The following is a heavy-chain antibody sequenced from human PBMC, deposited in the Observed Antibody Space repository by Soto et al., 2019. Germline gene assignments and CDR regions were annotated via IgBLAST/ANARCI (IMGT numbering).Heavy chain of an antibody. CDR1: GGSISSYY. D-gene: IGHD2-8*01. J-gene: IGHJ6*03. Sequence: SETLSLTCTVSGGSISSYYWSWIRQPPGKGLEWIGYIYYSGSTNYNPSLKSRVTISVDTSKNHFSLKLSSVTAADTAVYYCARLTNRHYYYYMDVWGKGTTVTVSS. CDR3: ARLTNRHYYYYMDV. CDR2: IYYSGST. V-gene: IGHV4-59*08.